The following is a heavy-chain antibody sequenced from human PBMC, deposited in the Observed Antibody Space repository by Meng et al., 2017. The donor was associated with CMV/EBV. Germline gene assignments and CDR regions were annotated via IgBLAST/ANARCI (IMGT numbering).Heavy chain of an antibody. CDR3: ARAPLKYCRSSSCYYY. V-gene: IGHV3-74*01. CDR2: ITSDGSLT. J-gene: IGHJ4*02. Sequence: GFTVKSYWMHWGRQAPGKGLVWVSRITSDGSLTGYADSVKGRFTISRDNAKNTLYLQMNSLRAEDTAVYYCARAPLKYCRSSSCYYYWGQGTLVTVSS. CDR1: GFTVKSYW. D-gene: IGHD2-2*01.